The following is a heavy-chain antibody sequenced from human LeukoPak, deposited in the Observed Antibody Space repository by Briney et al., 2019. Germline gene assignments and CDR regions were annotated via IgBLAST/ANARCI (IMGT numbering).Heavy chain of an antibody. D-gene: IGHD3-22*01. CDR2: IIPIFGTA. CDR1: GGTFSSYA. J-gene: IGHJ4*02. V-gene: IGHV1-69*13. Sequence: SVKVSCKASGGTFSSYAISWVRQAPGQGLEWMGGIIPIFGTANYAQKFQGRVTITADESTSTAYMELSSLRSEDTAVYYCARVSRDYYDSSGYYYAFDIWGQGTLVTVSS. CDR3: ARVSRDYYDSSGYYYAFDI.